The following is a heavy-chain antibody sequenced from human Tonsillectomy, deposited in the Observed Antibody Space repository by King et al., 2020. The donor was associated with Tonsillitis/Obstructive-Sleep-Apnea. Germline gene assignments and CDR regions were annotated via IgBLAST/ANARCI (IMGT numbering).Heavy chain of an antibody. CDR3: VRPLPSYYDSSGYY. J-gene: IGHJ4*02. D-gene: IGHD3-22*01. CDR1: GFTFSTYT. Sequence: VQLVESGGGLVQPGGSLRLSCSASGFTFSTYTMHWVRQATGKGLEYLSAITSDGVGTYYADSVKGRFTISRDNSQNTLYLQMSSLRPEDTAIYYCVRPLPSYYDSSGYYWGQGSLVTVSS. CDR2: ITSDGVGT. V-gene: IGHV3-64D*06.